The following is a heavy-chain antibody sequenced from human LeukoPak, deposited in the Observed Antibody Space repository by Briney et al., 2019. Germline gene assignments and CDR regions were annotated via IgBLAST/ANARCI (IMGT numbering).Heavy chain of an antibody. Sequence: GRSLRLSCAASGLTFSNAWMGWVSQAPGKWLEWVGRIKSKTDGGTTDYAAPVKGRFTISRDDSKNTLYLQMNSLKTEDTAVYYCTTRNYYGSGRYFDYWGQGTLVTVSS. D-gene: IGHD3-10*01. CDR1: GLTFSNAW. J-gene: IGHJ4*02. CDR2: IKSKTDGGTT. CDR3: TTRNYYGSGRYFDY. V-gene: IGHV3-15*01.